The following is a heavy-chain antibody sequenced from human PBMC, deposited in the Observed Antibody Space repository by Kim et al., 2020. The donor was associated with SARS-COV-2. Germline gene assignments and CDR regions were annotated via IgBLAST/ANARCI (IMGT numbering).Heavy chain of an antibody. CDR1: GFTFSSYA. Sequence: GGSLRLSCAASGFTFSSYAMSWVRQAPGKGLEWVSAISGSGGSTYYADSVKGRFTISRDNSKNTLYLQMNSLRAEDTAVYYCAKHPGYSGYDWGGYYYYGMDVWGQGTTVTVSS. CDR3: AKHPGYSGYDWGGYYYYGMDV. V-gene: IGHV3-23*01. D-gene: IGHD5-12*01. CDR2: ISGSGGST. J-gene: IGHJ6*02.